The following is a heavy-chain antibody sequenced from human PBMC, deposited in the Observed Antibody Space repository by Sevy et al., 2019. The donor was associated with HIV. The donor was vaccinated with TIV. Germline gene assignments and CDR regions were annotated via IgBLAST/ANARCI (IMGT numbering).Heavy chain of an antibody. J-gene: IGHJ4*02. Sequence: GGSLRLSCATSGFIFSNYAMHWIRQAPGKGLEWVAVIWYDGTDKYYADSVQGRFTISRDTSKNTLYLQMNSLRVEDTAVYYCARYWGRDGNSIDYWGQGTLVTVSS. V-gene: IGHV3-33*01. CDR2: IWYDGTDK. CDR1: GFIFSNYA. D-gene: IGHD3-16*01. CDR3: ARYWGRDGNSIDY.